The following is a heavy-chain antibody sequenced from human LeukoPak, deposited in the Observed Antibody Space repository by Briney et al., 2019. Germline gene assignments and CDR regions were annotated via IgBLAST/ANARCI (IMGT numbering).Heavy chain of an antibody. D-gene: IGHD3-10*01. V-gene: IGHV4-59*11. Sequence: SETLSLTCTVSGTSISSHYWTWIRQPPGKGLEWIGHISYSGSTSYNPSLKSRLTISVDTSKNQFSLRLSSVTAADTAVYYCATEVWSGHYWGQGTLVTVSS. J-gene: IGHJ4*02. CDR3: ATEVWSGHY. CDR1: GTSISSHY. CDR2: ISYSGST.